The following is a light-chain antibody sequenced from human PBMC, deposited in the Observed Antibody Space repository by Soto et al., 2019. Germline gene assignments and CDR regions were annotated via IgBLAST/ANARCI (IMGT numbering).Light chain of an antibody. CDR1: QSVSSY. CDR3: QQRSNWPPGVYT. V-gene: IGKV3-11*01. Sequence: TQSPSTLSASVGDRVTITCRASQSVSSYLAWYQQKPGQAPRLLIYDASNRATGIPARFSGSGSGTDFTLTISSLEPEDFAVYFCQQRSNWPPGVYTFGQGTKLEIK. J-gene: IGKJ2*01. CDR2: DAS.